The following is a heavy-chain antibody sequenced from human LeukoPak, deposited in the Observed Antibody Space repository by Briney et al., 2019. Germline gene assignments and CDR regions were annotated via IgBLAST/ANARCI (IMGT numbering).Heavy chain of an antibody. CDR2: IIQDGGET. J-gene: IGHJ4*02. D-gene: IGHD2-21*01. CDR3: VGALGDDSIGRDYAGNDF. Sequence: GGSLRLSCAGSGFSFSSYWMGWVRQTPGKGLEYVANIIQDGGETHYVDSVKGRFTISRDNAKKQLYLQMNRLRGEDTAVYYCVGALGDDSIGRDYAGNDFWGQGTLVIVSS. V-gene: IGHV3-7*01. CDR1: GFSFSSYW.